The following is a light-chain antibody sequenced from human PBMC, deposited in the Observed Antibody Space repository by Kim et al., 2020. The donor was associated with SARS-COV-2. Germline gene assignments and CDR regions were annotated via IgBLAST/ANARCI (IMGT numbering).Light chain of an antibody. CDR2: GKN. Sequence: SSELTQDPAVSVALGQTVRITCQGDSLRSYYASWYQQKPGQAPVVVIYGKNNRPSGIPDRFSGSSSGNTASLTITGAQAEDEADYYCNSRDSSGNHALFG. J-gene: IGLJ2*01. V-gene: IGLV3-19*01. CDR3: NSRDSSGNHAL. CDR1: SLRSYY.